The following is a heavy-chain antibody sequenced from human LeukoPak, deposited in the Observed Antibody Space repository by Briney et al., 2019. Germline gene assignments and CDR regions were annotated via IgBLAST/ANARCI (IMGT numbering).Heavy chain of an antibody. V-gene: IGHV1-2*06. Sequence: GASVKVPCKASGYTFTGYYMHWVRQAPGQGLEWMGRINPNSGDTNYAQKFQGRVTMTRDTSISTAYMELSRLRSDDTAVYYCARDYCSSTSCLFDYWGQGTLVTVSS. D-gene: IGHD2-2*01. CDR3: ARDYCSSTSCLFDY. J-gene: IGHJ4*02. CDR1: GYTFTGYY. CDR2: INPNSGDT.